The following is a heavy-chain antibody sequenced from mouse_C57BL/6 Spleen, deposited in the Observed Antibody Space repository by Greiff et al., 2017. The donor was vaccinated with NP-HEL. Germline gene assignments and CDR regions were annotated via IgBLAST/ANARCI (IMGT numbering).Heavy chain of an antibody. CDR3: ARGSYWYFDV. CDR1: GFTFSDYG. Sequence: EVQLVESGGGLVKPGGSLKLSCAASGFTFSDYGMHWVRQAPEKGLEWVAYISSGSSTINYADTVKGRFTISRDNAKNTLLLQMTSLRSEATAMYYCARGSYWYFDVWGTGTTVTVSS. V-gene: IGHV5-17*01. J-gene: IGHJ1*03. CDR2: ISSGSSTI.